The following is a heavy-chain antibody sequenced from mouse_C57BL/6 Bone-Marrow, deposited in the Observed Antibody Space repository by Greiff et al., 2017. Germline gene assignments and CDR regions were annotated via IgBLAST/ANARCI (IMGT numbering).Heavy chain of an antibody. Sequence: QVQLQQPGAELVKPGASVKLSCKASGYTFTSYWMQWVKQRPGQGLEWIGEIDPSDSYTNYNQKFKGKATLTVDTSSSTAYMQLSSLTSEESAVYYCARDYGNRAYWGQGTLVTVSA. J-gene: IGHJ3*01. CDR1: GYTFTSYW. D-gene: IGHD2-1*01. V-gene: IGHV1-50*01. CDR3: ARDYGNRAY. CDR2: IDPSDSYT.